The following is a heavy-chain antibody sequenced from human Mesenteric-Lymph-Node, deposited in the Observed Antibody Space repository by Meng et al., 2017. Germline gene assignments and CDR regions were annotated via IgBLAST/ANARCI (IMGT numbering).Heavy chain of an antibody. CDR1: GFTFSSYS. J-gene: IGHJ4*02. D-gene: IGHD3-22*01. Sequence: GESLKISCAASGFTFSSYSMNWVRQAPGKGLEWVSSISSSSSYIYYADSVKGRFTISRDNAKNSLYLQMNSLRAEDTAVYYCARDRGYYYDSSGYPYFDYWGQGTLVTVSS. CDR3: ARDRGYYYDSSGYPYFDY. V-gene: IGHV3-21*01. CDR2: ISSSSSYI.